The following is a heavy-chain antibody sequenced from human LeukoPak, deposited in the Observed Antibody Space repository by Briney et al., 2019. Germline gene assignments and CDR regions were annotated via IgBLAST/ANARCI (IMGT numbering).Heavy chain of an antibody. CDR1: GFTFSDYY. CDR2: ISGSGGST. D-gene: IGHD3-10*01. J-gene: IGHJ5*02. V-gene: IGHV3-23*01. CDR3: AKDRSYYGSGSYYRDWFDP. Sequence: PGGSLRLSCAASGFTFSDYYMSWIRQAPGKGLEWVSAISGSGGSTYYADSVKGRFTISRDNSKNTLYLQMNSLRAEDTAVYYCAKDRSYYGSGSYYRDWFDPWGQGTLVTVSS.